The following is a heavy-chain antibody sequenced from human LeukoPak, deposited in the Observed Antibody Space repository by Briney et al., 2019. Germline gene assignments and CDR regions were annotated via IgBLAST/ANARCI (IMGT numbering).Heavy chain of an antibody. J-gene: IGHJ4*02. V-gene: IGHV4-34*01. CDR3: ARAGPFAGSTVTSYYFDC. D-gene: IGHD4-17*01. CDR1: GGSFSGYY. Sequence: SETLSLTCAVYGGSFSGYYWSWLRQPPGKGLEWIGEINHSGSTNYNPSLKSRVTISVDTSKNQFSLKLSSVTAADTAVYYCARAGPFAGSTVTSYYFDCWGQGTLVTVSS. CDR2: INHSGST.